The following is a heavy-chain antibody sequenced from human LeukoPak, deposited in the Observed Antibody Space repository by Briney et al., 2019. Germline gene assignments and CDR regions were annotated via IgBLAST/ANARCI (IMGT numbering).Heavy chain of an antibody. CDR1: GGSFSGYY. J-gene: IGHJ6*03. D-gene: IGHD3-16*02. CDR3: ARGGHVWGSYRYTAYYYMDV. V-gene: IGHV4-34*01. CDR2: INHSGST. Sequence: SETLSLTCAVYGGSFSGYYWSWIRQPPGKGLEWIGEINHSGSTNYNPSLKSRVTISVDTSKNQFSLKLSSVTAADTAVYYCARGGHVWGSYRYTAYYYMDVWGKGTTVTVSS.